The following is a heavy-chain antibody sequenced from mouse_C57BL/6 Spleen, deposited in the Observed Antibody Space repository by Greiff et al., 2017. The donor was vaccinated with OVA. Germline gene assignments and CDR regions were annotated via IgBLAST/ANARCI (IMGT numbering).Heavy chain of an antibody. CDR3: ARENYYEGAMDY. D-gene: IGHD1-1*01. CDR1: GFTFSSYA. CDR2: ISDGGSYT. J-gene: IGHJ4*01. Sequence: EVMLVESGGGLVKPGGSLKLSCAASGFTFSSYAMSWVRQTPEKRLEWVATISDGGSYTYYPDNVKGRFTISRDNAKNNLYLQMSHLKSEDTAMYYCARENYYEGAMDYWGQGTSVTVSS. V-gene: IGHV5-4*01.